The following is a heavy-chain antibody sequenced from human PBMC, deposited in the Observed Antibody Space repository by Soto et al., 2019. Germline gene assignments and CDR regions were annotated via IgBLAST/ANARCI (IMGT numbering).Heavy chain of an antibody. CDR2: IYYSGST. V-gene: IGHV4-61*08. Sequence: SETLSLTCPVSGGSISSGGYYWSWIRQHPGKGLEWIGYIYYSGSTNYNPSLKSRVTISVDTSKNQFSLKLSSVTAADTAVYYCARDWGPKYYDSSGYPQVRFDPWGQGTLVTVSS. CDR3: ARDWGPKYYDSSGYPQVRFDP. CDR1: GGSISSGGYY. J-gene: IGHJ5*02. D-gene: IGHD3-22*01.